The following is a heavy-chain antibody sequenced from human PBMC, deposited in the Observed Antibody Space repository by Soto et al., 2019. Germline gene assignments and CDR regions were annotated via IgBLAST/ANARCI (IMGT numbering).Heavy chain of an antibody. V-gene: IGHV4-31*03. J-gene: IGHJ3*02. CDR1: GGSISSGGYY. D-gene: IGHD2-21*02. Sequence: TLSLTCTVSGGSISSGGYYWIWIRQHPGKGLEWIGYIYYSGSTYYNPSLKSRVTISVDTSKNQFSLKLSSVTAADTAVYYCASGGRGDYYGAFDIWGQGTMVTVSS. CDR2: IYYSGST. CDR3: ASGGRGDYYGAFDI.